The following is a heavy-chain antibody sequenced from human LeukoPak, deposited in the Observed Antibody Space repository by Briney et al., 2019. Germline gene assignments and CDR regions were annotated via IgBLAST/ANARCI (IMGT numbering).Heavy chain of an antibody. Sequence: PSETLSLTCTVSGGSISSSDYSWGWIRQPPGKGREWIGNIYYSGSTYYNPSLKSRITISIDTSKNQFSLRLSSVTAADTAVYYCARLDYNILTGYYFDSWGQGTLVTVSS. V-gene: IGHV4-39*01. CDR2: IYYSGST. CDR3: ARLDYNILTGYYFDS. D-gene: IGHD3-9*01. J-gene: IGHJ4*02. CDR1: GGSISSSDYS.